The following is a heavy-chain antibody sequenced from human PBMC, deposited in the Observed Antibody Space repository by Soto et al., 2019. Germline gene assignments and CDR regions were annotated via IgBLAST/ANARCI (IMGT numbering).Heavy chain of an antibody. CDR1: GGTFSSYA. CDR3: ATMEGGAVAGPVHTVDGGMDV. CDR2: IIPIFGTA. J-gene: IGHJ6*02. V-gene: IGHV1-69*13. Sequence: GASVKVSCRASGGTFSSYAISWVRQAPGQGLEWMGGIIPIFGTANYAQKFQGRVTITEDESTSTAYMELSSIRSEDTAVYYCATMEGGAVAGPVHTVDGGMDVFGQRTTV. D-gene: IGHD6-19*01.